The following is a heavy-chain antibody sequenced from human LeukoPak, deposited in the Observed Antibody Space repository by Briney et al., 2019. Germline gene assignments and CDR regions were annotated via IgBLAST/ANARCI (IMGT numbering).Heavy chain of an antibody. D-gene: IGHD3-3*01. CDR1: GGTLSSYA. CDR2: IIPIFGTA. CDR3: ARYDFWSCFGWFDP. Sequence: SVKVSCKASGGTLSSYAISWVRQAPGQGLEWMGGIIPIFGTANYAQKFQGRVTITADESTSTAYMELSSLRSEDTAVYYCARYDFWSCFGWFDPWGQGTLVTVSS. J-gene: IGHJ5*02. V-gene: IGHV1-69*01.